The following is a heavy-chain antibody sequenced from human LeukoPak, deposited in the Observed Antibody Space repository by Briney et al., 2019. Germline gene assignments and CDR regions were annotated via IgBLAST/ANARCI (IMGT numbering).Heavy chain of an antibody. CDR1: GFTFSSYG. CDR2: IYSGGST. V-gene: IGHV3-66*01. CDR3: ARDTAYDSSGYSDY. J-gene: IGHJ4*02. D-gene: IGHD3-22*01. Sequence: PGRSLRLSCAASGFTFSSYGMHWVRQAPGKGLEWVSVIYSGGSTYYADSVKGRFTISRDNSKNTLYLQMNSLRAEDTAVYYCARDTAYDSSGYSDYWGQGTLVTVSS.